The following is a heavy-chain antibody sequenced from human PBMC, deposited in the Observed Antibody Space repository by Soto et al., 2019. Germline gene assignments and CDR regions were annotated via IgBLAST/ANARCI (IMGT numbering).Heavy chain of an antibody. V-gene: IGHV4-34*01. Sequence: QVRLQQWGAGLLKPSETLSLTCAVYGESFSTYYWSWIRQSPVRGLEWIGEINYGGSTNYNPSLRSRVTVSVDTSKIHFSLKLSSVTAADTAVYYCARGTREGWYFDLWGRGTLVTVSS. CDR2: INYGGST. J-gene: IGHJ2*01. CDR1: GESFSTYY. CDR3: ARGTREGWYFDL.